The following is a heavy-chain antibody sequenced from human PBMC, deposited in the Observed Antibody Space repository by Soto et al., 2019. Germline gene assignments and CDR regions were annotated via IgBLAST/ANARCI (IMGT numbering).Heavy chain of an antibody. Sequence: QITLKESGPPLVKPTQTLTLTCTFSGFSFSTSGLGVGWIRQPPGKALEWLALIYWDDDKRYSPSLKSRLTVTKDTSKHQVVLTMTNMDPVDTATYYCAHSPPPTVTTSAEYFQHWGQGTLVTVSS. V-gene: IGHV2-5*02. D-gene: IGHD4-17*01. CDR3: AHSPPPTVTTSAEYFQH. CDR1: GFSFSTSGLG. J-gene: IGHJ1*01. CDR2: IYWDDDK.